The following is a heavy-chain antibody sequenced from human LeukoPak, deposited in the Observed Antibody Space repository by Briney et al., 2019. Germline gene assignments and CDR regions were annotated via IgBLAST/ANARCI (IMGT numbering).Heavy chain of an antibody. J-gene: IGHJ5*02. Sequence: SETLSLTCTVSGGSISSSSYYWGWIRQPPGKGLEWIGSIYYSGSTYYNPSLKSRVTISVDTSKNQFSLKLSSVTAAGTAVYYCARHLIAEASNWFDPWGQGTLVTVSS. V-gene: IGHV4-39*01. CDR3: ARHLIAEASNWFDP. D-gene: IGHD6-13*01. CDR2: IYYSGST. CDR1: GGSISSSSYY.